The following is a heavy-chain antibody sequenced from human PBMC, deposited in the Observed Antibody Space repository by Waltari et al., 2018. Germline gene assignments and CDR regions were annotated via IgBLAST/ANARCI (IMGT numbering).Heavy chain of an antibody. D-gene: IGHD3-10*01. J-gene: IGHJ4*02. CDR2: IDPEDGET. CDR1: GNTFIDYF. V-gene: IGHV1-69-2*01. Sequence: EVQLVQSGAEGKKPGATGKISCKACGNTFIDYFMHWVQQAPGKGLEWVGRIDPEDGETVYAEKFQGRVTITADTSTDTSYLELSSLRSDDTAVYYCAPLPGGSGQTFDYWGQGTLLTVSS. CDR3: APLPGGSGQTFDY.